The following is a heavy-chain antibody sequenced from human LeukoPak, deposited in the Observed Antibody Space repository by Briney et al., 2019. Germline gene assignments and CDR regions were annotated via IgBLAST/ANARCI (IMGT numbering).Heavy chain of an antibody. Sequence: ASVKVSCKASGYTFTGYYMHWVRQAPGQGLEWMGWINPNSGGTNYAQQFQGRVTMTRDTSISTAYMELSRLRSDDTAVYYCARDRDDYGDYPDYWGQGTLVTVSS. J-gene: IGHJ4*02. CDR1: GYTFTGYY. CDR2: INPNSGGT. D-gene: IGHD4-17*01. CDR3: ARDRDDYGDYPDY. V-gene: IGHV1-2*02.